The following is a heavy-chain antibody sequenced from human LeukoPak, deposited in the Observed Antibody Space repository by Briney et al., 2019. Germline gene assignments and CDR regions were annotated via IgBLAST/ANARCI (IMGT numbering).Heavy chain of an antibody. CDR2: ISAYNGST. D-gene: IGHD1-26*01. V-gene: IGHV1-18*01. J-gene: IGHJ4*02. CDR1: GYTFTSYG. Sequence: ASVKVSCKASGYTFTSYGISWVRQAPGQGLEWMGWISAYNGSTNYAQKLQGRVTMTTDTSTSTAYMELRSLRSDDTAVYYCARAPSGSYYNVVDYWGQGTLVTVSS. CDR3: ARAPSGSYYNVVDY.